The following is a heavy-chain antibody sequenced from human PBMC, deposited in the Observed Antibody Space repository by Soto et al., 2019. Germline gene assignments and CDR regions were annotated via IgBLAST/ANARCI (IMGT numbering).Heavy chain of an antibody. V-gene: IGHV3-15*07. CDR3: TTGPPYSNYGRSVNC. CDR1: GFTFSNAW. D-gene: IGHD4-4*01. J-gene: IGHJ4*02. CDR2: IKSKTDGGTT. Sequence: PGGSLRLSCAASGFTFSNAWMNWVRQAPGKGLEWVGRIKSKTDGGTTDYAAPVKGRFTISRDDSKNTLYLQMNSLKTEDTAVYYCTTGPPYSNYGRSVNCWGQGTLVTVSS.